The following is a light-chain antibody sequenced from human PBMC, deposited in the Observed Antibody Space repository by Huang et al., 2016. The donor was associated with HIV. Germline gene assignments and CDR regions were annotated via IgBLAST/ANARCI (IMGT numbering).Light chain of an antibody. J-gene: IGKJ2*01. CDR1: QSVSSN. CDR2: SAS. Sequence: EIVMTQSPATLSVSPGERATLSCRASQSVSSNLAWYQQKIGQTPRLLIYSASTRATYVPARFNASGSGTDFTLTISSLQSEDFAVYYCQQYSNWLYTFGQGTRVEI. CDR3: QQYSNWLYT. V-gene: IGKV3-15*01.